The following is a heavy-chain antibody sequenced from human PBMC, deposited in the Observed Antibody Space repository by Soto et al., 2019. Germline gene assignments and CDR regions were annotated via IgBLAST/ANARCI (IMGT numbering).Heavy chain of an antibody. CDR3: AKGSNPPYRSGWYGIDY. V-gene: IGHV3-23*01. CDR1: GLTFTTYA. J-gene: IGHJ4*02. CDR2: VSGSGDRT. D-gene: IGHD6-19*01. Sequence: PGGSLRLSCAASGLTFTTYAMSWVRQAPGKGLEWVSAVSGSGDRTYYADSVKGRVTISRDNSKDTLYLQMNSLRAVDTAVYYCAKGSNPPYRSGWYGIDYWGQGTLVTVSS.